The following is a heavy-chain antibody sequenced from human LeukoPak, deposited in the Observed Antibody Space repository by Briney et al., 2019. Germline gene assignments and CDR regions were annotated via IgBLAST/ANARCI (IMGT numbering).Heavy chain of an antibody. D-gene: IGHD3-22*01. J-gene: IGHJ6*03. CDR3: ARGSRYYDSSGYWTYYMDV. CDR1: GYTFTSYG. V-gene: IGHV1-18*01. CDR2: ISTYNGNT. Sequence: ASVKVSCKASGYTFTSYGISWVRQAPGQRLEWMGWISTYNGNTNYAQKLQGRVTMTTDTFTSTAYMELRSLRSDDTAVYYCARGSRYYDSSGYWTYYMDVWGKGTTVTISS.